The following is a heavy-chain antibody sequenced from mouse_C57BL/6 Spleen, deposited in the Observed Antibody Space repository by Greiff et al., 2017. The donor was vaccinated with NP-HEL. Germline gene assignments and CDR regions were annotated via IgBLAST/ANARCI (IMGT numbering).Heavy chain of an antibody. V-gene: IGHV14-4*01. CDR2: IDPENGDT. J-gene: IGHJ2*01. D-gene: IGHD2-3*01. CDR1: GFNIKDDY. CDR3: TFGYSLY. Sequence: VQLQQSGAELVRPGASVKLSCTASGFNIKDDYMHWVKQRPEQGLEWIGWIDPENGDTEYASKFQGKATITADTSSNTAYLQLSSLTSEDTAVYDCTFGYSLYWGQGTTLTVSS.